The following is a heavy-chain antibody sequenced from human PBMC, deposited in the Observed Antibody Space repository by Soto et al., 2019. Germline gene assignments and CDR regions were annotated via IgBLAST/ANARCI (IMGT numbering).Heavy chain of an antibody. CDR3: ARERGYYYDSSGSLDFDY. Sequence: LRLSCAASGFTFSDYYMSWIRQAPGKGLEWVSYISSSSSYTNYADSVKGRFTISRDNAKNSLYLQMNSLRAEDTAVYYCARERGYYYDSSGSLDFDYWGQGTLVTVSS. CDR2: ISSSSSYT. D-gene: IGHD3-22*01. V-gene: IGHV3-11*06. CDR1: GFTFSDYY. J-gene: IGHJ4*02.